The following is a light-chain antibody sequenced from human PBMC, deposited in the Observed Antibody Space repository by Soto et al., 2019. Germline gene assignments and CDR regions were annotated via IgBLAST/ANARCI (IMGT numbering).Light chain of an antibody. J-gene: IGLJ2*01. V-gene: IGLV4-69*01. CDR2: LDSDGSH. CDR1: SGHSSYA. Sequence: QLVLTQSPSASASLGASVKLTCTLSSGHSSYAIAWHQQQPEKGPRYLMKLDSDGSHTKGDAIPDRFSGSSSGAERYLTISSLQSKDEADYYCQTWGTGIHVVFGGGTKLTVL. CDR3: QTWGTGIHVV.